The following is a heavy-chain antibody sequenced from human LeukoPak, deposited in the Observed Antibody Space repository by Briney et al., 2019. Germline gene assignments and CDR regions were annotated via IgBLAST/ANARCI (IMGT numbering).Heavy chain of an antibody. CDR2: IKSKTDGGTT. V-gene: IGHV3-15*01. J-gene: IGHJ6*02. D-gene: IGHD3-10*01. Sequence: GGSLRLSCAASGFTFTNAWMSWVRQAPGKGLEWIGRIKSKTDGGTTDYTAPVKGRFTISRDDSKNTLYLQMNSLKTEDTAVYYCTTGPFDYYGSASYLANGMDVWGQGTTITVSS. CDR3: TTGPFDYYGSASYLANGMDV. CDR1: GFTFTNAW.